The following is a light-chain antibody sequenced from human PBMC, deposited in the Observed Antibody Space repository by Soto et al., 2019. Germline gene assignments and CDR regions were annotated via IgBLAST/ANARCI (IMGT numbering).Light chain of an antibody. V-gene: IGKV1-9*01. CDR3: QQVNSYPLT. CDR1: QGISSY. CDR2: AAS. Sequence: IQLTQSPSSLSASVGDRVTITCRASQGISSYLAWYQQKPGKAPKLLIYAASTLQSGVPSRFGGSGSGTDFTLTISRLQPEDFATYYCQQVNSYPLTFGGGTKVEIK. J-gene: IGKJ4*01.